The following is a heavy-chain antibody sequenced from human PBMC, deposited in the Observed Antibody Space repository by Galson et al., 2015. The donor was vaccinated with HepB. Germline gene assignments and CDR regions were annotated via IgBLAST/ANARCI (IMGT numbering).Heavy chain of an antibody. V-gene: IGHV1-3*01. CDR2: INAGNGNT. Sequence: SVKVSCKASGYTFTSYAMHWVRQAPGQRLEWTGWINAGNGNTKYSQKFQGRVTITRDTSASTAYMELSSLRSEDTAVYYCARDRGVVAAPTKQGHPPNYYYNRDDWGKGTTVTVSS. CDR1: GYTFTSYA. CDR3: ARDRGVVAAPTKQGHPPNYYYNRDD. D-gene: IGHD2-15*01. J-gene: IGHJ6*03.